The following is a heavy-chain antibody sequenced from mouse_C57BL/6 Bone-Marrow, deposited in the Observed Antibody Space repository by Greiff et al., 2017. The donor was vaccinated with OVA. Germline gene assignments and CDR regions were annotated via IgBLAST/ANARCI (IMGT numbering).Heavy chain of an antibody. CDR3: ARGDDDYDEGPYYYAMDY. Sequence: ESGPGLVKPSQSLSLTCSVTGYSITSGYYWNWIRQFPGNKLEWMGYISYDGSNNYNPSLKNRISITRDTSKNQFFLKLNSVTTEDTATYYCARGDDDYDEGPYYYAMDYWGQGTSVTVSS. D-gene: IGHD2-4*01. V-gene: IGHV3-6*01. CDR1: GYSITSGYY. CDR2: ISYDGSN. J-gene: IGHJ4*01.